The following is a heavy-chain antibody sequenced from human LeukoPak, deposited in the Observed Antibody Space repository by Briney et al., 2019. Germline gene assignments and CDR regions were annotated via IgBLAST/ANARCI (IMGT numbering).Heavy chain of an antibody. D-gene: IGHD3-3*01. V-gene: IGHV4-34*01. CDR2: INHSGST. CDR3: ARLTIFGVVIRGVYYYMDV. CDR1: GGSFSGYY. Sequence: SETLSLTCAVYGGSFSGYYWSWIRQPPGKGLEWIGEINHSGSTNYNPSLKSRVTMSVDTSKNQFSLKLSSVTAADTAVYYCARLTIFGVVIRGVYYYMDVWGKGTTVTVSS. J-gene: IGHJ6*03.